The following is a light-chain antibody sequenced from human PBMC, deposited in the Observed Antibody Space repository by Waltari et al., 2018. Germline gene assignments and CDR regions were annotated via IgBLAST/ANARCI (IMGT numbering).Light chain of an antibody. V-gene: IGKV3-20*01. J-gene: IGKJ1*01. Sequence: EIVLTQSPGSLSSSPGERVTLSCRASQSVTRALAWYQQKPGQAPRRLIFGASNRATGIPDRVSGSGSETDFSLTISRLEPEDFAVYYCQHYVRLPATFGRGTKVEIK. CDR3: QHYVRLPAT. CDR1: QSVTRA. CDR2: GAS.